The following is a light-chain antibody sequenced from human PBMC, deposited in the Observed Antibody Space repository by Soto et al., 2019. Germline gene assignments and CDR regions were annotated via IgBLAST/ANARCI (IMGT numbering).Light chain of an antibody. CDR1: QNIGVY. CDR3: QHYKSYPWT. Sequence: DIQMTQSPSSLSASVGDRVTITCRASQNIGVYLNWYQKKPGKAPKLLIHAASSLHSGVPSRFSGSGSGTEFTLTISSLQPDDFAIYFCQHYKSYPWTFGQGTKVDI. V-gene: IGKV1-17*01. CDR2: AAS. J-gene: IGKJ1*01.